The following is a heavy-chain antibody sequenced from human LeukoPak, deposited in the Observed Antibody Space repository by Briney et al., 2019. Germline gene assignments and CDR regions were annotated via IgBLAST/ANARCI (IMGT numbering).Heavy chain of an antibody. J-gene: IGHJ5*02. V-gene: IGHV3-30*18. CDR1: GFTFSNAW. Sequence: GGSLRLSCAASGFTFSNAWMSWVRQAPGKGLEWVAVISYDGSNKYYADSVKGRFTISRDNSKNTLYLQMNSLRAEDTAVYYCAKGGGGTWGQGTLVTVSS. D-gene: IGHD1-1*01. CDR2: ISYDGSNK. CDR3: AKGGGGT.